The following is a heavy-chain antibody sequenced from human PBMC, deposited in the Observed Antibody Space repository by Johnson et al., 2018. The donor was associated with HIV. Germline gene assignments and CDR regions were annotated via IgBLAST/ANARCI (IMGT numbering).Heavy chain of an antibody. J-gene: IGHJ3*02. Sequence: QVQLVESGGGVVQPGRSLRLSCAASGFTFSSYGMHWVRQAPGKGLEWLAVISYDGSNKYYADSVKGRFTISRDNSKKTLYLQMNSLKVEDTAVYYCSTDGYSSTWYVSFDIWGRGTMVTVSS. CDR1: GFTFSSYG. CDR3: STDGYSSTWYVSFDI. V-gene: IGHV3-30*03. D-gene: IGHD6-13*01. CDR2: ISYDGSNK.